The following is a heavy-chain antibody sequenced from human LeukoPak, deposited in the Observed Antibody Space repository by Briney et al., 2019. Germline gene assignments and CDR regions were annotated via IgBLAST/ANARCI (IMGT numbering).Heavy chain of an antibody. CDR2: IYYSGST. V-gene: IGHV4-39*02. CDR1: GGSISSSSYY. CDR3: AREGSSSWSRFMDV. J-gene: IGHJ6*03. D-gene: IGHD6-13*01. Sequence: SETLSLTCTVSGGSISSSSYYWGWIRQPPGKGLEWIGSIYYSGSTYYNPSLQSRVTISVDTSKNQFSLKLNSVTAADTAVYYCAREGSSSWSRFMDVWGKGTTVTVSS.